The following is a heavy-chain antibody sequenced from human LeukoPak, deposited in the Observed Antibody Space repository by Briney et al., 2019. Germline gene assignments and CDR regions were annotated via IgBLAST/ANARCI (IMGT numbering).Heavy chain of an antibody. J-gene: IGHJ4*02. CDR1: GFSFSRYG. Sequence: GGSLRLSCAASGFSFSRYGMHWVRQASGKGLEWVAFIRNDGSNKYYADSVKGRFTSPRDNTKNTLYLQINSLRAEDTAVYYCATPGGASLIAYLGQGTLVTVSS. D-gene: IGHD1-14*01. V-gene: IGHV3-30*02. CDR2: IRNDGSNK. CDR3: ATPGGASLIAY.